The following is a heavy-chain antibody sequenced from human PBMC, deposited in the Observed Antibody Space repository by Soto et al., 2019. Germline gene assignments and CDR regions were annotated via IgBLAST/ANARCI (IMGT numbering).Heavy chain of an antibody. J-gene: IGHJ6*02. CDR2: INHSGST. D-gene: IGHD6-6*01. V-gene: IGHV4-34*01. Sequence: SETLSLTCAVYGGSFSGYYWSWIRQPPGKGLEWIGEINHSGSTNYNPSLKSRVTISVDTSKNQFSLKLSSVTAADTAVYYCARFAGLQLVRHYYYYYGMDVWGQGTTVTVSS. CDR3: ARFAGLQLVRHYYYYYGMDV. CDR1: GGSFSGYY.